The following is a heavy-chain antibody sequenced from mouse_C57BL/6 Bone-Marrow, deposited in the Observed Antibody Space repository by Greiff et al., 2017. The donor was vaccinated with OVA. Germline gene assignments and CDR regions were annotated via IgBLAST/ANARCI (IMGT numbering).Heavy chain of an antibody. CDR3: ARYYYGSSYPDY. Sequence: VQLQQSGAELVKPGASVKLSCKASGYTFTSYWMQWVKQRPGQGLEWIGEIDPSDSYTNYNQKFKGKATLTVDTSSSTAYMQLSSLTSEDSAGYYGARYYYGSSYPDYWGQGTSVTVSS. D-gene: IGHD1-1*01. J-gene: IGHJ4*01. V-gene: IGHV1-50*01. CDR2: IDPSDSYT. CDR1: GYTFTSYW.